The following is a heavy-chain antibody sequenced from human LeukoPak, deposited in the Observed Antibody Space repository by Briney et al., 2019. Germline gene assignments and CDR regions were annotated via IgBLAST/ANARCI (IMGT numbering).Heavy chain of an antibody. Sequence: GGSLRLSCAASGFTFDDNAMHWVRQAPGKGLEWVSGISWNSGSIGYADSVKGRFTISRDNAKNSLYLQMNSLRAEDTALYYCAKGFYYDSSGYFDYWGQGTLVTVSS. J-gene: IGHJ4*02. V-gene: IGHV3-9*01. CDR3: AKGFYYDSSGYFDY. CDR1: GFTFDDNA. D-gene: IGHD3-22*01. CDR2: ISWNSGSI.